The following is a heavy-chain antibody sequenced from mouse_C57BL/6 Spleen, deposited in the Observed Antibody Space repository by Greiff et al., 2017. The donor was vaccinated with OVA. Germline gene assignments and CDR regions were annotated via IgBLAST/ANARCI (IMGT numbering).Heavy chain of an antibody. CDR1: GYTFTSYG. CDR2: LYPRSGNT. V-gene: IGHV1-81*01. Sequence: QVQLQQSGAELARPGASVKLSCKASGYTFTSYGISWVKQRTGQGLEWIGELYPRSGNTYYNEKFKGKATLTADKSSSTAYMELSSVTSEDSAVDFCARGGPAQGGDNWGQSTTLTVSS. D-gene: IGHD3-2*02. J-gene: IGHJ2*01. CDR3: ARGGPAQGGDN.